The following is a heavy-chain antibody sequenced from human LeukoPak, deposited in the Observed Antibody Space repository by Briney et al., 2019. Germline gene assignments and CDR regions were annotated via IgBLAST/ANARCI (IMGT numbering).Heavy chain of an antibody. CDR2: ISGPGGTT. V-gene: IGHV3-23*01. J-gene: IGHJ4*02. CDR1: GFTFTTYA. D-gene: IGHD3-10*01. CDR3: ASQWFGEPLDY. Sequence: GGSLRLSCAASGFTFTTYAMSWVRQAPGKGLEWVSAISGPGGTTYYADSVKGRFSISRDNSKNTLYLQMNSLRAEDTAVYYCASQWFGEPLDYWGQGTLVTVSS.